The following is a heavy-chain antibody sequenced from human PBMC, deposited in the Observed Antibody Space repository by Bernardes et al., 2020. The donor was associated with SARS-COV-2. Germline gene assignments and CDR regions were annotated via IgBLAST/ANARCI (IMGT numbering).Heavy chain of an antibody. CDR3: ARHQGYSSSWSPAFY. J-gene: IGHJ4*02. CDR2: INWNGGST. Sequence: GGSLRLSCAASGFTFDDYGMSWVRQAPGKGLEWVSGINWNGGSTGYADSVKGRFTISRDNAKNSLYLQMNSLRAEDTALYHCARHQGYSSSWSPAFYWGQGTLVTVSS. CDR1: GFTFDDYG. D-gene: IGHD6-13*01. V-gene: IGHV3-20*01.